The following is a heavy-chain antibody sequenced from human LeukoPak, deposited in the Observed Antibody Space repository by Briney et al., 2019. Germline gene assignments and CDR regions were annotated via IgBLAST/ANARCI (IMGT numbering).Heavy chain of an antibody. D-gene: IGHD2-2*01. J-gene: IGHJ4*02. CDR2: IYPGDSDT. Sequence: GESLKISCKGSGYSFTSYWIGWVRQMPGKGLEWMGIIYPGDSDTRYSPSFQGQVTISADKSISTAYLQWSSLKASDTAMYYCARHQGVVVPAATFDYWGQGTLVTVSS. CDR1: GYSFTSYW. V-gene: IGHV5-51*01. CDR3: ARHQGVVVPAATFDY.